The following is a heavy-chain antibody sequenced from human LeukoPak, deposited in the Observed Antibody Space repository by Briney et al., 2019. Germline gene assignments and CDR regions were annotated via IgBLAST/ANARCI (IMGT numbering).Heavy chain of an antibody. J-gene: IGHJ4*02. V-gene: IGHV1-69*13. Sequence: ASVKVSCKASGGTFSSYAISWVRQAPGQGLEWMGGIIPIFGTANYAQKFQGRVTITADEPTSTAYMELSSLRSEDTAVYYCARDDSYLPGGSYYFDYWGQGTLVTVSS. D-gene: IGHD3-16*01. CDR3: ARDDSYLPGGSYYFDY. CDR2: IIPIFGTA. CDR1: GGTFSSYA.